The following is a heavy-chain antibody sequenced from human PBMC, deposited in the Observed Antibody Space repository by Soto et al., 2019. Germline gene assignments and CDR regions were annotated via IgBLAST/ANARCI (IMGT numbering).Heavy chain of an antibody. CDR1: GGSISSAY. CDR2: MYKTGST. Sequence: SDALSLTCTVSGGSISSAYWSWIRQPPGKGLEWIGYMYKTGSTVYNPSLKSRVTISVDTSKNQFYLKVNSVTAADTAVYYCARDLWGYCGTDCYPLDVWGQGTTVTVS. V-gene: IGHV4-59*01. CDR3: ARDLWGYCGTDCYPLDV. D-gene: IGHD2-21*02. J-gene: IGHJ6*02.